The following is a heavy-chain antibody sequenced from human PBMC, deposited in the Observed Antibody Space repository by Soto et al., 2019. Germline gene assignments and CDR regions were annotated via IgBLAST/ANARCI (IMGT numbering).Heavy chain of an antibody. CDR2: ISSSSSYI. CDR1: GFTFSSYS. CDR3: ARVRMVRGAIGDFDI. V-gene: IGHV3-21*01. Sequence: GGSLRLSCAASGFTFSSYSMNWVRQAPGKGLEWVSSISSSSSYIYYADSVKGRFTISRDNAKNSLYLQMNSLRAEDTAVYYCARVRMVRGAIGDFDIWGQGTMVTVSS. J-gene: IGHJ3*02. D-gene: IGHD3-10*01.